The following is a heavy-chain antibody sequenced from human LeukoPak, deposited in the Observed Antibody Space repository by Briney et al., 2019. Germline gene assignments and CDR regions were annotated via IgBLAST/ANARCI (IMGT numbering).Heavy chain of an antibody. J-gene: IGHJ3*02. CDR2: INSDGSST. CDR1: GFTFSSYW. Sequence: HPGGSLRLSCVASGFTFSSYWMHWVRQAPGKGLVWVSRINSDGSSTSYADSVKGRFTISRDNAKNTLYLQMNSLRAEDTAVYYCARTHLPYYYDSSGYSAFDIWGQGTMVTVSS. CDR3: ARTHLPYYYDSSGYSAFDI. D-gene: IGHD3-22*01. V-gene: IGHV3-74*01.